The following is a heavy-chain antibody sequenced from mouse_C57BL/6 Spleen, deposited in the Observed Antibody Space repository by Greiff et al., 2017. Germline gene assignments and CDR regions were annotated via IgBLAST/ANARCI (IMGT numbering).Heavy chain of an antibody. CDR3: ARASEGYFDY. CDR1: GYTFTSYW. CDR2: IYPSDSET. Sequence: QVQLKQPGAELVRPGSSVKLSCKASGYTFTSYWMDWVKQRPGQGLEWIGNIYPSDSETHYNQKFKDKATLTVDKSASTAYMQLSSLTSEDSAVYYCARASEGYFDYWGQGTTLTVSS. D-gene: IGHD6-1*01. V-gene: IGHV1-61*01. J-gene: IGHJ2*01.